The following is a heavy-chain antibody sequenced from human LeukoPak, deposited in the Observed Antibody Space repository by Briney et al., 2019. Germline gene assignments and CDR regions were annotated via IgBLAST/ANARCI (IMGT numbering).Heavy chain of an antibody. Sequence: GGSLRLSCAASGFTFSRYAMSWVRQAPGKGLELVSHISGSGGITYYADSVKGRFTVSRDNSKNTLYLLMSSLRAEDTAVYYCARGRNGELSYPWDYWGQGTLVTVSS. CDR2: ISGSGGIT. CDR3: ARGRNGELSYPWDY. J-gene: IGHJ4*02. D-gene: IGHD3-16*02. V-gene: IGHV3-23*01. CDR1: GFTFSRYA.